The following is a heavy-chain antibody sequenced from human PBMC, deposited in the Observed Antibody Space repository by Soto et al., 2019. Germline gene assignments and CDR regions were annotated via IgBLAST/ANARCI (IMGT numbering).Heavy chain of an antibody. V-gene: IGHV3-15*01. CDR1: GFTFSNAW. CDR3: TTGPLPYYYDSSVTFAFDI. D-gene: IGHD3-22*01. J-gene: IGHJ3*02. Sequence: PGGSLRLSCAASGFTFSNAWMSWVRQAPGKGLEWVGRIKSKTDGGTTDYAAPVKGRFTISRDDSINTLYLQMNSLKTEDTAVYYCTTGPLPYYYDSSVTFAFDIWGQGTMVTVSS. CDR2: IKSKTDGGTT.